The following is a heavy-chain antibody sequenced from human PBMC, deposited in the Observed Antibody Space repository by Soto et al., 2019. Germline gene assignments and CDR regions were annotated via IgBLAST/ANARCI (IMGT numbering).Heavy chain of an antibody. CDR1: GYTFTSYG. D-gene: IGHD3-22*01. Sequence: ASVNVSFKASGYTFTSYGISWVRQAPGQGLGLMGWITTYNGNTKYAQKLQGRVTMTTDTSTSKVYRELRSLRSDDTAVYYCERDFWGSRSYYDSSAYEYYFDSWGQGILVTVSS. V-gene: IGHV1-18*01. J-gene: IGHJ4*02. CDR2: ITTYNGNT. CDR3: ERDFWGSRSYYDSSAYEYYFDS.